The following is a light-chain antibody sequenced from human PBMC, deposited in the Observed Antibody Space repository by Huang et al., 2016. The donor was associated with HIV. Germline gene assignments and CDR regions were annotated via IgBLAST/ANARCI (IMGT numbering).Light chain of an antibody. J-gene: IGKJ4*01. CDR2: AAS. CDR3: QQSYSTPPT. V-gene: IGKV1-39*01. Sequence: DIQMTQSPSSLSASVGDRVNITCRASQSISSYLNWYQQKPGKAPKLLISAASSLQSGVPSRFSGSGSGTDFTLTISSLQPEDFATYNCQQSYSTPPTFGGGTKVEIK. CDR1: QSISSY.